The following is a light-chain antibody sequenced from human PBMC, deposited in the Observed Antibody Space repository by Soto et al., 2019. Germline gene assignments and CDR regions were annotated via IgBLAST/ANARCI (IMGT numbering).Light chain of an antibody. J-gene: IGKJ5*01. Sequence: EIVLTQSPVTLSLSPGERATLSCRASQSVSSSLAWYQQKPGQAPRLLIYDASNTATGIPARCSGSGSGTDSPTTISRVEPEDFAIYYCQQRSSSITFGQGTRLE. CDR3: QQRSSSIT. V-gene: IGKV3-11*01. CDR1: QSVSSS. CDR2: DAS.